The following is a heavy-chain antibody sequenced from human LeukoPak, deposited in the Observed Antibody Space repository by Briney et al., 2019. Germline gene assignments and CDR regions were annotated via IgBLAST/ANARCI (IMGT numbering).Heavy chain of an antibody. CDR2: ISASGADT. CDR3: PKPLLTPGN. J-gene: IGHJ4*02. Sequence: PEGSLRLSCTTSGFIFAKYAMAWVRQSPGKGLEWVSTISASGADTYYADSVRGRFTISRDNSRNALYLQLSRLRVDDTAFYYCPKPLLTPGNWGPGTLVTASS. V-gene: IGHV3-23*01. D-gene: IGHD4-23*01. CDR1: GFIFAKYA.